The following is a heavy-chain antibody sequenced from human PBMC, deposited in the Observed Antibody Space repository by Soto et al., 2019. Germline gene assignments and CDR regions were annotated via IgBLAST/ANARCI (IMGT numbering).Heavy chain of an antibody. CDR3: AKNPGYYYDSTGYHFDY. Sequence: GALRISCAGSESTFSNYAMRWVRQAPGKGLEWVSAISYGGGTTYYADSVKGRFTISRDNSKNTLYLQMNSLRAEDTAVYYCAKNPGYYYDSTGYHFDYWGQGTLVTVSS. D-gene: IGHD3-22*01. V-gene: IGHV3-23*01. CDR2: ISYGGGTT. J-gene: IGHJ4*02. CDR1: ESTFSNYA.